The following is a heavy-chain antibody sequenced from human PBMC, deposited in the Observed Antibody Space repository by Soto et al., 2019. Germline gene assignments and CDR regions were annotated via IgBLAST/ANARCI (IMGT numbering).Heavy chain of an antibody. V-gene: IGHV4-4*02. D-gene: IGHD6-19*01. J-gene: IGHJ4*02. Sequence: SETLSLTCAVSGGSISSSNWWSWVRQPPGKGLEWIGEIYHSGSTNYNPSLKSRVTISVDKSKNQFSLKLSSVTAADTAVYYCARANSSGWYTYYFDYWGQGTLVTVSS. CDR2: IYHSGST. CDR3: ARANSSGWYTYYFDY. CDR1: GGSISSSNW.